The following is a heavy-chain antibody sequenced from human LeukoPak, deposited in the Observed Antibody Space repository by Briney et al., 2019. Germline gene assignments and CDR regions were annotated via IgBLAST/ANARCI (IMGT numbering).Heavy chain of an antibody. D-gene: IGHD1-14*01. J-gene: IGHJ4*02. CDR3: ARGAPPDY. CDR2: ISHDANNK. CDR1: GFIFSNYA. Sequence: PGGPLRLSCAASGFIFSNYAIYWVRQAPGKGLEWVTVISHDANNKYYADSVKGRFTISRDNSNNALYLQMNSLRAEDTAVYYCARGAPPDYWGQGTLLTVSS. V-gene: IGHV3-30-3*01.